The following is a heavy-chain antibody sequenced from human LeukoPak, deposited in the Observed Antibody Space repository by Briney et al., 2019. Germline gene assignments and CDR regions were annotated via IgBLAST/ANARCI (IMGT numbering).Heavy chain of an antibody. V-gene: IGHV3-23*01. D-gene: IGHD2-2*01. Sequence: GGSLRLSCEASGFTFSAYAMTWVRQAPGKGLEWVSAISRSGGDTEYADSVKGRFTISRDNSKNTLYLQMNSLRAEDTAVYYCAKCSVTCYANAFYIWGRGTMVTVSS. CDR2: ISRSGGDT. CDR1: GFTFSAYA. J-gene: IGHJ3*02. CDR3: AKCSVTCYANAFYI.